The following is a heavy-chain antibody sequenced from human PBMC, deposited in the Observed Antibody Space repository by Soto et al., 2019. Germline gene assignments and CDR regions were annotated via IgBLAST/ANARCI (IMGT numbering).Heavy chain of an antibody. CDR2: ISGSGGST. CDR1: GFTFSTYA. CDR3: ATRSDASYYYYGMDV. Sequence: EVQLLESGGGLVQPGGSLRLSCAASGFTFSTYAMIWVRQAPGKGLEWVSAISGSGGSTYYADSVKGRFTISRDNSKNTLFLQMNSLRAEDTAVYYCATRSDASYYYYGMDVWGQGTSVTVSS. V-gene: IGHV3-23*01. D-gene: IGHD1-26*01. J-gene: IGHJ6*02.